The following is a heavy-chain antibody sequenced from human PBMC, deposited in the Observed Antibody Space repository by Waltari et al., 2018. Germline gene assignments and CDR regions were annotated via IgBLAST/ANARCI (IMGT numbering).Heavy chain of an antibody. CDR3: ARDLGYCSGGSCSEGDY. D-gene: IGHD2-15*01. V-gene: IGHV1-46*01. Sequence: QVQLVQSGAEVKKPGASVKVSCKASGYTFTSYYMHWVRQAPGQGLEWKGIINPSGGSTSYAQKFQGRVTMTRDTSTSTVYMELSSLRSEDTAVYYCARDLGYCSGGSCSEGDYWGQGTLVTVSS. CDR1: GYTFTSYY. CDR2: INPSGGST. J-gene: IGHJ4*02.